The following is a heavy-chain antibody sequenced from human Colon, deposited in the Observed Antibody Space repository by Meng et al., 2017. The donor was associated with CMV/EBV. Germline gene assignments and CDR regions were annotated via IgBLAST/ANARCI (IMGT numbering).Heavy chain of an antibody. V-gene: IGHV1-69*04. Sequence: SYTISWVRQAPGQGLEWMGRIIPILGIANYAQKFQGRVTITADKSTSTAYMELSSLRSEDTAVYYCARDDPYCSSTSCYTEEYLQHWGQGTLVTVSS. J-gene: IGHJ1*01. CDR1: SYT. D-gene: IGHD2-2*02. CDR2: IIPILGIA. CDR3: ARDDPYCSSTSCYTEEYLQH.